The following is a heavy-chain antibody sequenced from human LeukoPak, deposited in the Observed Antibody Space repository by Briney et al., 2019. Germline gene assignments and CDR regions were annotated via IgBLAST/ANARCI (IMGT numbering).Heavy chain of an antibody. J-gene: IGHJ4*02. D-gene: IGHD6-19*01. CDR1: GVSISSYY. V-gene: IGHV4-59*01. CDR3: ARLSSSGWLYYFDY. Sequence: PSETLSLTCTVSGVSISSYYWSWIRQPPGKGLEWIGYIYYSGSTNYNPSLKSRVTISVDTSKNQFSLKLSSVTAADTAVYYCARLSSSGWLYYFDYWGQGALVTVSS. CDR2: IYYSGST.